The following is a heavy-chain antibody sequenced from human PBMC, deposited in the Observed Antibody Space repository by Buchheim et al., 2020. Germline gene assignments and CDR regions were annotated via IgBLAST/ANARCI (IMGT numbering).Heavy chain of an antibody. V-gene: IGHV4-39*01. CDR1: GGSISSSSYY. J-gene: IGHJ4*02. Sequence: QLQLQESGPGLVKPSETLSLTCTVSGGSISSSSYYWAWIRQAPGKGLEWIGSIYYSGSTYYSPSLRTRVAMSVDTSKSQFSLRLSTVTAADTAVYYCARQWTPDSSGYEGVYFDSWGQGTL. CDR2: IYYSGST. D-gene: IGHD3-22*01. CDR3: ARQWTPDSSGYEGVYFDS.